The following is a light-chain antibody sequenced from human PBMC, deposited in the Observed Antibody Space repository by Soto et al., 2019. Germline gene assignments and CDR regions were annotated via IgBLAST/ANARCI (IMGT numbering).Light chain of an antibody. Sequence: EIVLTQSPGTLSLSPGERATLSCRASQSVSSSYLAWYQQKPGQAPRLLIYGASSRATGIPDRFSGSGSGTDFTLTISRLEPEDFAVYYCQQYHKWPITFGQGTRLEIK. CDR1: QSVSSSY. CDR3: QQYHKWPIT. V-gene: IGKV3-20*01. J-gene: IGKJ5*01. CDR2: GAS.